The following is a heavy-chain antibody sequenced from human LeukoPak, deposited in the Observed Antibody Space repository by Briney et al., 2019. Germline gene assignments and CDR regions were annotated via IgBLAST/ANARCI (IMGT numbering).Heavy chain of an antibody. J-gene: IGHJ4*02. D-gene: IGHD6-13*01. V-gene: IGHV4-59*01. CDR3: ARRYDSSWTFDY. CDR1: GGSISSYY. CDR2: IYYSGST. Sequence: SETLSLTCTVSGGSISSYYWSWIRQPPGKGLEWIGYIYYSGSTNYNPSLKSRVTISVDTSKNQFSLKLSSVTAADTAVYYCARRYDSSWTFDYWGQGTLVTVSS.